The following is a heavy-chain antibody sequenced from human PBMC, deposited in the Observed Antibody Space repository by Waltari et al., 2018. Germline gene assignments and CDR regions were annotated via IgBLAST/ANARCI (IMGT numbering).Heavy chain of an antibody. CDR1: GGSISSSSSY. CDR3: ARLHSSGYYFLFDY. Sequence: QLQLQESGPGLVKPSETLSLTCTVSGGSISSSSSYWVWLRQPPGKGLAWMWRIDYSGSTYYNPSLKSRVTISVDTSKNQFSLKLSSVTAADTAVYYCARLHSSGYYFLFDYWGQGTLVTVSS. D-gene: IGHD3-22*01. J-gene: IGHJ4*02. CDR2: IDYSGST. V-gene: IGHV4-39*01.